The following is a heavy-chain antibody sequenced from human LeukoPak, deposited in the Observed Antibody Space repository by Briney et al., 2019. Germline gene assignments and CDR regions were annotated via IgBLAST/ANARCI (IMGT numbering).Heavy chain of an antibody. V-gene: IGHV4-59*01. CDR2: FYYTGTT. J-gene: IGHJ4*02. CDR1: GDSTNTYF. D-gene: IGHD4-17*01. Sequence: SETLSLTCTISGDSTNTYFWSWIRQPPGKGLEWIGYFYYTGTTNYNPSLKSRVTISVDTSKNQFSLKVNSVTAANTGVYYCASKSTDHGELRFDYWGQGTLVTVSS. CDR3: ASKSTDHGELRFDY.